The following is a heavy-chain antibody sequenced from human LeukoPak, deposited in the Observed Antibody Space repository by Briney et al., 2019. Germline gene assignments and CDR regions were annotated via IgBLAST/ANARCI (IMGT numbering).Heavy chain of an antibody. CDR1: GGSFSGYY. D-gene: IGHD3-22*01. Sequence: KPSETLSLTCAVYGGSFSGYYWSWIRQPPGKGLEWIGEINHSGSTNYNPSLKSRVTISVDTSKNQFSLKLSSVTAADTAVYYCARLYYDSSGFHRPFFDYWGQGTLVTVSS. J-gene: IGHJ4*02. CDR3: ARLYYDSSGFHRPFFDY. V-gene: IGHV4-34*01. CDR2: INHSGST.